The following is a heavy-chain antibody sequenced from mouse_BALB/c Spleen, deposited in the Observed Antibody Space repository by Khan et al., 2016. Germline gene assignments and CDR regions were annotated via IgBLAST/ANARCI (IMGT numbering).Heavy chain of an antibody. D-gene: IGHD2-14*01. CDR2: ISYSGST. J-gene: IGHJ3*01. V-gene: IGHV3-2*02. Sequence: EVQLQESGPGLVKPSQSLSLTCTVTGYSITSDYAWNWIRQFPGNKLEWMGYISYSGSTSYNPSLKSRISLTRYTSKNQFFLQLNSVTTEDTATYYCARNGNRYERTWFAYWGQGTLVTVSA. CDR1: GYSITSDYA. CDR3: ARNGNRYERTWFAY.